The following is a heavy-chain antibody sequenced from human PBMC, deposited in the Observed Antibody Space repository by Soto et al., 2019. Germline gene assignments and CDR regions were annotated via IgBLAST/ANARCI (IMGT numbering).Heavy chain of an antibody. CDR2: TYYNGDT. D-gene: IGHD1-20*01. Sequence: KASETLSRTCTVSDDSFRCADYYGSWIRQPLGKVPEWIGYTYYNGDTKYNPALKSRVTMSVDTSKNQFSLRLSSVTAADTAVYYCASQIQYNWNQYYFDYWGQGTLVTVSA. CDR3: ASQIQYNWNQYYFDY. CDR1: DDSFRCADYY. J-gene: IGHJ4*02. V-gene: IGHV4-61*08.